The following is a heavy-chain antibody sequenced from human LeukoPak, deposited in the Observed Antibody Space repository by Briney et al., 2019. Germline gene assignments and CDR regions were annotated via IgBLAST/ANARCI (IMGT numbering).Heavy chain of an antibody. Sequence: SETLSLTCTVSGGSISSYYWGWIRQPPGKGLEWIGSIYYSGSTYYNPSLKSRVTISVDTSKNQFSLKLSSVTAADTAVYYCARERGQLVHAIADYWGQGTLVTVSS. CDR1: GGSISSYY. V-gene: IGHV4-39*07. CDR3: ARERGQLVHAIADY. J-gene: IGHJ4*02. D-gene: IGHD6-6*01. CDR2: IYYSGST.